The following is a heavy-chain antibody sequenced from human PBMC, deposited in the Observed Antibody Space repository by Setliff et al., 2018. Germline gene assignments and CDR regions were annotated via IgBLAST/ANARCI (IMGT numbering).Heavy chain of an antibody. V-gene: IGHV3-21*01. D-gene: IGHD5-18*01. J-gene: IGHJ5*01. CDR1: GFSFSIYA. CDR3: ARSPGWIPWFDS. CDR2: FSSRNDYI. Sequence: GGSLRLSCEASGFSFSIYAMNWVRQAPGKGLEWVASFSSRNDYIYHADSVKGRFTISRDNAKTSLYLQMDSLRVEDTAFYLCARSPGWIPWFDSWGQGTLVTVSS.